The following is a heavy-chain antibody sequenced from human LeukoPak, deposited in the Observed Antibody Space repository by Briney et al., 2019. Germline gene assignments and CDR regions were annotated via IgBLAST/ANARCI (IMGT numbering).Heavy chain of an antibody. CDR3: ARDYGGKLDY. J-gene: IGHJ4*02. D-gene: IGHD4-23*01. Sequence: SETLSLTCTVSRGSISSFYWSWIRQPPGKGLEWIGYISYSGNTKYNPSLKSRVTISVDTSKNQFSRKLSSVTAADTAVYYCARDYGGKLDYWGQGTLVTVS. CDR2: ISYSGNT. V-gene: IGHV4-59*01. CDR1: RGSISSFY.